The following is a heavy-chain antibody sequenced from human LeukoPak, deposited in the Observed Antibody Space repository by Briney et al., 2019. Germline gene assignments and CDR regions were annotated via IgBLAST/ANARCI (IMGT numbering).Heavy chain of an antibody. D-gene: IGHD2-2*01. CDR1: GFTFSSYS. CDR3: ARFMKYQLLLDTTLDY. Sequence: PGGSLRLSCAASGFTFSSYSMNWVRQAPGKGLEWVSSISSGSSYIYYADSVKGRFTISRDNAKNSLYLQMNSLRAEDTAVYYCARFMKYQLLLDTTLDYWGQGTLVTVSS. J-gene: IGHJ4*02. CDR2: ISSGSSYI. V-gene: IGHV3-21*01.